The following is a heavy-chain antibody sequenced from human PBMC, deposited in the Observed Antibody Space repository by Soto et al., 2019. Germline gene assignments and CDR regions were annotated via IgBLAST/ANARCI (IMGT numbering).Heavy chain of an antibody. CDR1: LDSIISAGFS. CDR2: VFQCWSA. Sequence: PSQTLSLTCAVPLDSIISAGFSLSSIRQPPGKGLEWIGYVFQCWSASYSPSLSRRVSIAVDTFKNHFSLRLTSLSVADTAVYYGARLSEVSTYFFDLGGQGAMVTVAS. V-gene: IGHV4-30-2*01. J-gene: IGHJ1*01. D-gene: IGHD3-9*01. CDR3: ARLSEVSTYFFDL.